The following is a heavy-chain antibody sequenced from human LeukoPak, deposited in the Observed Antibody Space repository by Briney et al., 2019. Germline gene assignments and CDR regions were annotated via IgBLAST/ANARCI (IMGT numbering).Heavy chain of an antibody. D-gene: IGHD7-27*01. CDR3: ARGLGTYWGKDFLNWFDP. CDR1: GYSFTNYD. CDR2: VNPNNGDA. J-gene: IGHJ5*02. V-gene: IGHV1-8*02. Sequence: HGASVKVSCKASGYSFTNYDINWVRQAAGQGLEWMGWVNPNNGDAGFSQKFQGRVTLTSNTSLTTAYMELTSLTSEDTAVYYCARGLGTYWGKDFLNWFDPWGQGTLVTVSS.